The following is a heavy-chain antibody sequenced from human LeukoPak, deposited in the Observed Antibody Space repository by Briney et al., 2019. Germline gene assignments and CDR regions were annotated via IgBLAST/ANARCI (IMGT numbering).Heavy chain of an antibody. V-gene: IGHV3-23*01. D-gene: IGHD6-13*01. Sequence: GGSLRLSCAASGFTFSSYAMSWVRQAPGKGLEWVSAISGSGGSTYYADSVKGRFTISRDNSKNTLYLQMNSLRAEDTAVYYCAKCGRGQQLALLIPVFDYWGQGTLVTVSS. J-gene: IGHJ4*02. CDR3: AKCGRGQQLALLIPVFDY. CDR1: GFTFSSYA. CDR2: ISGSGGST.